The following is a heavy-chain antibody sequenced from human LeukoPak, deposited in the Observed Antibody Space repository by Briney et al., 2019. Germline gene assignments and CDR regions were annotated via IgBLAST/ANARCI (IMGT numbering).Heavy chain of an antibody. CDR1: GFTFSSFE. V-gene: IGHV3-48*03. CDR2: ISSSSSTI. CDR3: ARETSSIAARPGGYYYYYYMDV. Sequence: PGGSLRLSCAASGFTFSSFEMNWVRQAPGKGLEWVSYISSSSSTIYYAGSVKGRFTISRDNAKNSLYLQMNSLRAEDTAVYYCARETSSIAARPGGYYYYYYMDVWGKGTTVTVSS. D-gene: IGHD6-6*01. J-gene: IGHJ6*03.